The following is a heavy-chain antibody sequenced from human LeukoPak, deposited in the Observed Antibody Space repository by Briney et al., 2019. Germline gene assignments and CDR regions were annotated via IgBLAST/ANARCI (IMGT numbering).Heavy chain of an antibody. J-gene: IGHJ3*02. Sequence: GGSLRLSCAASGFTFTSYWMHWVRQAPGKGLVWVSRINSVGSSTSYADSVKGRFTISRDNAKNTLYLQMNSLRAEDTAVYYCTRDQDSSGYYGPENDAFDIWGQGTMVTVSS. D-gene: IGHD3-22*01. V-gene: IGHV3-74*01. CDR1: GFTFTSYW. CDR3: TRDQDSSGYYGPENDAFDI. CDR2: INSVGSST.